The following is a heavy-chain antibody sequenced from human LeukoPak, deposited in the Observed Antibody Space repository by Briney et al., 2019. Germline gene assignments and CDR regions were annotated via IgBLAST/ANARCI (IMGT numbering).Heavy chain of an antibody. Sequence: GGSLRLSCAASGFTFSSYSMNWVRQAPGKGLEWVSSISSSSSYIYYADSVKGRFTISRDNAKNSLYLQTNSLRAEDTAVYYCARARIVGATLNWFDPWGQGTLVTVSS. V-gene: IGHV3-21*01. CDR2: ISSSSSYI. J-gene: IGHJ5*02. CDR1: GFTFSSYS. CDR3: ARARIVGATLNWFDP. D-gene: IGHD1-26*01.